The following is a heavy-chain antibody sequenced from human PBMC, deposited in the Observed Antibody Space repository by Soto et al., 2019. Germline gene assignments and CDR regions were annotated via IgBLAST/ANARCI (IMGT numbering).Heavy chain of an antibody. J-gene: IGHJ4*02. Sequence: NLFLPWAVSGGSISRGGYSWSLIRQPPRKGLEWIGYIYHSGSTYYNPSLKSRVTISVDRSKNQFSLKLSSVTAADTAVYYCVIAHGDYERSVFDYCGQGTLVTVA. CDR2: IYHSGST. CDR1: GGSISRGGYS. D-gene: IGHD4-17*01. V-gene: IGHV4-30-2*01. CDR3: VIAHGDYERSVFDY.